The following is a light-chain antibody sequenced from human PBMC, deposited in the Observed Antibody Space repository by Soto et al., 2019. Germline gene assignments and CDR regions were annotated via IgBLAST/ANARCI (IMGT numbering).Light chain of an antibody. V-gene: IGLV1-47*02. CDR1: SSNIGTNY. Sequence: QTVVTQPPSASGTPGQRVTISCSGSSSNIGTNYVYWYKQLPGTAPKLLIYCNDQRPSGVPDRLSGSKSGTSASLAISGLRSEDEADYYCATRDNSLSRGVFGGGTKLTVL. CDR2: CND. J-gene: IGLJ3*02. CDR3: ATRDNSLSRGV.